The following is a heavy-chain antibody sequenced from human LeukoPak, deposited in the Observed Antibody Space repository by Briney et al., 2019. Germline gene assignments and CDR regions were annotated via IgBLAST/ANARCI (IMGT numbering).Heavy chain of an antibody. CDR1: GFTFSSYA. V-gene: IGHV3-23*01. CDR2: ISGSGGST. D-gene: IGHD6-13*01. J-gene: IGHJ4*02. CDR3: AKGQRSSSPFDY. Sequence: GGSLRLSCAASGFTFSSYAMSWVRQAPGKGLGWVSAISGSGGSTYYADSVKGRFTISRDNPKNTLYLQMNSLIAEDPAVYYGAKGQRSSSPFDYWGQGTLVTVSS.